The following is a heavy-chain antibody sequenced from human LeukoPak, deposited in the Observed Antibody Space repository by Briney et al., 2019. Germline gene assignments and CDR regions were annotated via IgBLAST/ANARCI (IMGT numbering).Heavy chain of an antibody. Sequence: ASVKVSCKASGYTFTNYYIHWVRQAPGRGLEWMGLIHPLGGTTTYAQNFQGRITMTRDTSATTVDMELSSLISGATAIYYCARGRAEGRRPRASANWFDLWGQGTLVTVSS. V-gene: IGHV1-46*01. J-gene: IGHJ5*02. CDR1: GYTFTNYY. D-gene: IGHD6-25*01. CDR3: ARGRAEGRRPRASANWFDL. CDR2: IHPLGGTT.